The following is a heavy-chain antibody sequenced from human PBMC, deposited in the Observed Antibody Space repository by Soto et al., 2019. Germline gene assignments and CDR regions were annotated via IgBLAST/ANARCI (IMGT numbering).Heavy chain of an antibody. D-gene: IGHD3-10*01. J-gene: IGHJ6*02. Sequence: SETLSLTCAVYGGSFSGYYWSWIRQPPGKGLEWIGEINHSGSTNYNPSLKSRVTISVDTSKNQFSLKLSSVTAADTAVYYCARGPWFGELARIRYYYYGMDVWGQGTTVTVSS. CDR1: GGSFSGYY. V-gene: IGHV4-34*01. CDR2: INHSGST. CDR3: ARGPWFGELARIRYYYYGMDV.